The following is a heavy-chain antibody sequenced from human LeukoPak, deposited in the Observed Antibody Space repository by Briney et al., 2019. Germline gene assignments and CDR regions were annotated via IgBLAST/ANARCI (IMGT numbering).Heavy chain of an antibody. CDR1: GFTFSSSA. Sequence: PGGSLRLSCAASGFTFSSSAMNWVRQAPGKGLEWVSSINNVASHIYYAHSVKGRFTISRDNAKNSLYLQMNSLSDEDTAVYYCARDQLLWFGECDYWGQGTLVTVSS. D-gene: IGHD3-10*01. V-gene: IGHV3-21*01. CDR3: ARDQLLWFGECDY. J-gene: IGHJ4*02. CDR2: INNVASHI.